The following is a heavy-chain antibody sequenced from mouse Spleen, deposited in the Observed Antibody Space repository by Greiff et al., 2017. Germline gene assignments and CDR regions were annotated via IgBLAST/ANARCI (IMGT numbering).Heavy chain of an antibody. CDR3: ARERTSPVAY. CDR1: GYAFSSSW. CDR2: IYPGDGDT. Sequence: QVQLQQSGPELVKPGASVKISCKASGYAFSSSWMNWVKQRPGKGLEWIGRIYPGDGDTNYNGKFKGKATLTVDQSSSTAYMQLNSLTSEDSAVYYCARERTSPVAYWGQGTLVTVSA. V-gene: IGHV1-82*01. J-gene: IGHJ3*01.